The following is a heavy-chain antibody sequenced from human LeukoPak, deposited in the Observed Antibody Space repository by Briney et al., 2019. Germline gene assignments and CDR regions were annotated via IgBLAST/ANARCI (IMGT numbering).Heavy chain of an antibody. CDR3: ARGDPGSAAAVGY. Sequence: SETLSVTCVLYGGSFSGYYWSWIRQPPGKGLEYIGEINHSGITNYNPSLKSRVTISVDTSKNQFSLKLSSATAADTAVYYCARGDPGSAAAVGYWGQGTLVTVSS. CDR1: GGSFSGYY. D-gene: IGHD2-15*01. CDR2: INHSGIT. V-gene: IGHV4-34*01. J-gene: IGHJ4*02.